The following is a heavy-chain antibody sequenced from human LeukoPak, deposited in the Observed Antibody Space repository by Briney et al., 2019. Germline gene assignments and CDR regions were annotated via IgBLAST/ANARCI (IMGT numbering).Heavy chain of an antibody. CDR2: ITSTGAYI. D-gene: IGHD1-26*01. Sequence: GGSLRVSCDASGFTFGLYTITWVRQAPGKGLEWVSSITSTGAYINYADSVKGRFTISRDNAKNSLYLQMDSLRAEDTAVYYCARVATGATTSNYVYYYMDVWGRGTTVTVSS. V-gene: IGHV3-21*01. CDR3: ARVATGATTSNYVYYYMDV. CDR1: GFTFGLYT. J-gene: IGHJ6*03.